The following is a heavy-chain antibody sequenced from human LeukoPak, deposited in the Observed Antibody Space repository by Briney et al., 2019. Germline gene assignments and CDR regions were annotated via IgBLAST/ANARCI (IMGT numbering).Heavy chain of an antibody. CDR1: GDSISSPGYS. CDR3: DRGASWIDF. V-gene: IGHV4-30-2*01. CDR2: IYRSGST. D-gene: IGHD1-1*01. Sequence: SETLSLTCAVSGDSISSPGYSWSWIRPPPGKGLEWIGYIYRSGSTYYNPSLKSRVTMSVDRSKNQFSLKVTSVTAADTAVYYCDRGASWIDFWGPGTLVTVSS. J-gene: IGHJ4*02.